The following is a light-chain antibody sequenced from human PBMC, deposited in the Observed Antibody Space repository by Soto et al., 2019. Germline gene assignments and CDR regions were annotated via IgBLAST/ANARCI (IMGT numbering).Light chain of an antibody. CDR1: QSVSSN. V-gene: IGKV3-15*01. CDR3: QQYTNWWT. CDR2: GTS. J-gene: IGKJ1*01. Sequence: EIVMTQSPATLSVSPGERATLSCRASQSVSSNLAWYQHKPGQAPRLLIYGTSTRATGIPARFSGSGSGTEFTLTISSLQSEDFAVYFCQQYTNWWTFGQGTKVEI.